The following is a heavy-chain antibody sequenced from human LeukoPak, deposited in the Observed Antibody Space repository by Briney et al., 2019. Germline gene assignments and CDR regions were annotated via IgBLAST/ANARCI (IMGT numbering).Heavy chain of an antibody. J-gene: IGHJ4*02. CDR3: ARNPYYYDFWSGYYYYFDY. V-gene: IGHV3-48*01. CDR2: ISSSSSTI. CDR1: GFNFSSYS. D-gene: IGHD3-3*01. Sequence: GGSLRLSCAASGFNFSSYSMNWVRQAPGKGLEWVSHISSSSSTIYYADSVKGRFTISRDNAKNSLYLQMNSLRAEDTAVYYCARNPYYYDFWSGYYYYFDYWGQGTLVTVSS.